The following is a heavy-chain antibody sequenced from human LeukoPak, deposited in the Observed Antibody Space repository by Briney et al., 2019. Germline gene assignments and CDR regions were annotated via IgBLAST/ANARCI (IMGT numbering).Heavy chain of an antibody. CDR3: TKDSMVRGVMFSEGRDKNYYYYYMDV. J-gene: IGHJ6*03. V-gene: IGHV3-15*01. CDR2: IKSKTDGGTT. Sequence: GGSLRLSCAASGFTFSNAWMSWVRQAPGKGQEWVGRIKSKTDGGTTDYAAPVKGRFTISRDDSKNTLYLQMNSLKTEDTAVYYCTKDSMVRGVMFSEGRDKNYYYYYMDVWGKGTTVTISS. CDR1: GFTFSNAW. D-gene: IGHD3-10*01.